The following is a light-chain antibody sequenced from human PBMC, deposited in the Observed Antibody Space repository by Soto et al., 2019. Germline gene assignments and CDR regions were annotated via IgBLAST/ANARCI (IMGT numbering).Light chain of an antibody. J-gene: IGLJ3*02. CDR1: SSNIGSNF. Sequence: QSELTQPPSASGTPGQRVTIPCSGSSSNIGSNFVNWYQQLPGTAPKLLMYNNNQRPSGVPDRFSGSKSGTSASLAISGLQSEDEADYHCATWDDSLNGLVFGGGTKLTVL. V-gene: IGLV1-44*01. CDR3: ATWDDSLNGLV. CDR2: NNN.